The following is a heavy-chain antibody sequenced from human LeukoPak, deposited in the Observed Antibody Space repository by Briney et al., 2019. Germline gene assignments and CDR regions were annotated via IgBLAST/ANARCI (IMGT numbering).Heavy chain of an antibody. Sequence: PSETLSLTCTVSGGSISSSSYYWGWIRQPPGKGLEWIGSIYYSGSTYYNPSLKSRVTISVDTSKNQFSLKLSSVTAADTAGYFCTGPTGYCSRTSCYGGGGGIDPWGQGTLVTVS. CDR3: TGPTGYCSRTSCYGGGGGIDP. CDR1: GGSISSSSYY. J-gene: IGHJ5*02. V-gene: IGHV4-39*01. D-gene: IGHD2-2*01. CDR2: IYYSGST.